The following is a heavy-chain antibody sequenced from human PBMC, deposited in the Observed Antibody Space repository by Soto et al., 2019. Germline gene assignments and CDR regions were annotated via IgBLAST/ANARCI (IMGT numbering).Heavy chain of an antibody. CDR2: IKQDGSEK. CDR3: ARPPTRERYFDL. CDR1: GLTFSRHW. J-gene: IGHJ2*01. D-gene: IGHD1-26*01. Sequence: EVQLVESGGGSVQPGGSLTLSCAASGLTFSRHWMSWVRQAPGKGLEWVASIKQDGSEKWYLDSVKGRFTISRDNAENSVYLQMNSLRAEDTAVYYCARPPTRERYFDLWGRGTRVTVSS. V-gene: IGHV3-7*02.